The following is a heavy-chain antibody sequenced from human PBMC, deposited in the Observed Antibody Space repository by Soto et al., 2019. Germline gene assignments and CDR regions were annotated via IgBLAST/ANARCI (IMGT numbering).Heavy chain of an antibody. J-gene: IGHJ5*02. CDR3: AKDPKCCTIWSHFLNNWFDP. CDR2: ISYDGSHE. D-gene: IGHD2-8*01. CDR1: GFTFSNYG. V-gene: IGHV3-30*18. Sequence: HPGGSLRLSCAASGFTFSNYGMHWVRQTPGKGLEWVAVISYDGSHEFYTDSVKGRFTISRDNSKSTLYLQMNSLKTEDTAMYYCAKDPKCCTIWSHFLNNWFDPWGQGTLVTVSS.